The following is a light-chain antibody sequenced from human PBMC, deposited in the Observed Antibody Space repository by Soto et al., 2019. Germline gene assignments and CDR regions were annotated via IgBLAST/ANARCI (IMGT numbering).Light chain of an antibody. Sequence: DIQMTQSPSTLSASVGDRVTITCRASRTISNYLAWYQQKPGKAPKFLIYAVSTLERGVPSRFTGAGSGTDFGLTISSLQPDDFATYYCQQYKSYPWTFGQGTKVEIK. CDR2: AVS. CDR1: RTISNY. CDR3: QQYKSYPWT. J-gene: IGKJ1*01. V-gene: IGKV1-5*03.